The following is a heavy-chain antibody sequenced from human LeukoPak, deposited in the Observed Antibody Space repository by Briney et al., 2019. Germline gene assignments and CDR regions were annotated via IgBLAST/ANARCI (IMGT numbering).Heavy chain of an antibody. CDR2: ITGSGGGT. V-gene: IGHV3-23*01. J-gene: IGHJ4*02. CDR1: GFTFSNFT. CDR3: ALLERRGYFDS. D-gene: IGHD1-1*01. Sequence: GGSLRLSCLASGFTFSNFTTNWVRQAPGKGLEWVSAITGSGGGTYYADSVKGRFTISRDNSKNTLYLQMNNLRAEDTAVYYCALLERRGYFDSWGQGTLVTVSS.